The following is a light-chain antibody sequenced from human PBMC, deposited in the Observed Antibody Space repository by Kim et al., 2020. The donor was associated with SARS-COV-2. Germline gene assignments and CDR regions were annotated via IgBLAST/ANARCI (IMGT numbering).Light chain of an antibody. J-gene: IGKJ1*01. CDR3: QQRSHWPRT. CDR1: QRVTKY. V-gene: IGKV3-11*01. CDR2: DAS. Sequence: LSPWDRATLSCWASQRVTKYLAWYQHKPGQTPRLLIYDASNRATDSPARFSGSVSGTGFTLTISSLEPEDFAVYYCQQRSHWPRTFGQGTKVDIK.